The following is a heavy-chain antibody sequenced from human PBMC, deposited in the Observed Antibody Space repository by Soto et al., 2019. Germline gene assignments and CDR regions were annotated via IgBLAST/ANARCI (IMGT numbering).Heavy chain of an antibody. CDR1: GITLSHHA. V-gene: IGHV3-23*01. Sequence: EEQLLESGGGLVQPGGSLRLSCAASGITLSHHAMTWVRQAPGKGLEWVSSVSENGGVTYYADSVKGRFTISRDNSKNSLYLQLNNLRAEDTAVYYCVTGSSGTRGEDFWGPGALVTVSS. CDR3: VTGSSGTRGEDF. J-gene: IGHJ4*02. CDR2: VSENGGVT. D-gene: IGHD1-1*01.